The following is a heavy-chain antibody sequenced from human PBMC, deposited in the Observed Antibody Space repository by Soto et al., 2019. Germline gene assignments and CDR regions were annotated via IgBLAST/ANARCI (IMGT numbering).Heavy chain of an antibody. CDR2: ISGNFDSA. CDR3: AKERPYDRIFDY. Sequence: GGSLRLSCAASGFPFSSYAMSWVRQAPGKGLEWVSGISGNFDSAYYADSVKGRFTISRDNSKNTNTLYLQMNSLRAEDTAVYYCAKERPYDRIFDYWGQGTLVTVSS. V-gene: IGHV3-23*01. J-gene: IGHJ4*02. CDR1: GFPFSSYA. D-gene: IGHD5-12*01.